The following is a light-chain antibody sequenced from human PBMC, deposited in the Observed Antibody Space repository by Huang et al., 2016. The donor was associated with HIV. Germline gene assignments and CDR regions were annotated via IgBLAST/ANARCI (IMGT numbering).Light chain of an antibody. Sequence: IVMTQSPATLSVSPGERATLSCTASQSVSSSLAWYQQIPGQAPRLLIYGASTRANGIPARFSGSGSGTEFTLTITSLQSEDFAVYYCQQYSNWPPWTFGQGTKVEVK. J-gene: IGKJ1*01. CDR2: GAS. V-gene: IGKV3-15*01. CDR3: QQYSNWPPWT. CDR1: QSVSSS.